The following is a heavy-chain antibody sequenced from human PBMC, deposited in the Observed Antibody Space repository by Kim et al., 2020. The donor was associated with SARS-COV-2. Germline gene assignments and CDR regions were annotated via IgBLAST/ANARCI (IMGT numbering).Heavy chain of an antibody. J-gene: IGHJ5*02. V-gene: IGHV1-69*01. Sequence: APKFQGRVTITADESTSTAYMGLSSLRSEDTAVYYCARDRATGIWNWFDPWGQGTLVTVSS. D-gene: IGHD2-8*02. CDR3: ARDRATGIWNWFDP.